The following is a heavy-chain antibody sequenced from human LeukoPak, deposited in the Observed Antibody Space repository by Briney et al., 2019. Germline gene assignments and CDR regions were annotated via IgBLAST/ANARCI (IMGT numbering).Heavy chain of an antibody. Sequence: SETLSLTCTVSGGSISIYYWSWIRQPPGKGLEWIGYIYYSGTTNYNPSLKSRVTISVDTSKNQFSLKLSSVTAADTAVYYCARGVYIAAAQYGYWGQGTLVSVSS. CDR3: ARGVYIAAAQYGY. J-gene: IGHJ4*02. CDR2: IYYSGTT. CDR1: GGSISIYY. D-gene: IGHD6-13*01. V-gene: IGHV4-59*01.